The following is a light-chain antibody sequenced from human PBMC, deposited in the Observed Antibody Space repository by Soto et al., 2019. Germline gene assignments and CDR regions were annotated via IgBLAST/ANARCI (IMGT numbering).Light chain of an antibody. CDR2: SSP. Sequence: DIQLTQSPSSLSASVGDRVTIACRASQTISNFLNWYQGKPGKPPKLLIYSSPTLQSGVPSRFSGSGSGTEFTLTISSLQPDDLATYYCQQYNNYFWAFGQGTKVDIK. J-gene: IGKJ1*01. V-gene: IGKV1-9*01. CDR1: QTISNF. CDR3: QQYNNYFWA.